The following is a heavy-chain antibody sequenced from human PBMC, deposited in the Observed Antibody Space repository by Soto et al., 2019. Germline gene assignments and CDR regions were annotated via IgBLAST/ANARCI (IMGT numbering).Heavy chain of an antibody. D-gene: IGHD2-8*01. CDR2: ISGNGGST. J-gene: IGHJ6*03. CDR1: GFTFSSYA. CDR3: AKLWLEYCTNGVCPYYYYMDV. Sequence: GGSLRLSCAASGFTFSSYAMSWVRQAPGKGLEWVSAISGNGGSTYYADSVKGRFTISRDNSKNTLYLQMNSLRAEDTAVYYCAKLWLEYCTNGVCPYYYYMDVWGKGTTVTVSS. V-gene: IGHV3-23*01.